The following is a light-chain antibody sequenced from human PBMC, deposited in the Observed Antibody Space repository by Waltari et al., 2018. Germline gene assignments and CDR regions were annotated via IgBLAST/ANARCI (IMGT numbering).Light chain of an antibody. J-gene: IGLJ2*01. CDR1: KLGDKY. CDR2: QDS. Sequence: SYELTQPPSVSVSPGQTASITRSGDKLGDKYACWYQQKPGQSPVLVIYQDSKRPSGIPERFSGSNSGNTATLTISGTQAMDEADYYCQAWDSSTAPFGGGTKLTVL. V-gene: IGLV3-1*01. CDR3: QAWDSSTAP.